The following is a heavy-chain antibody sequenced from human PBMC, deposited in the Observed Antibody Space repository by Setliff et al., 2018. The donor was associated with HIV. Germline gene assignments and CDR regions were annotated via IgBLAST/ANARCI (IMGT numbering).Heavy chain of an antibody. CDR2: INPNSGGT. V-gene: IGHV1-2*06. CDR3: ARQLSNSFEN. CDR1: GYTFTGYY. D-gene: IGHD1-1*01. Sequence: ASVKVSCKSSGYTFTGYYMHWVRQAPGQGLEWMGRINPNSGGTNYAQKFQGRVTMTRDTSISTAYMELSRPRSDDTAVYFCARQLSNSFENWGQGTLVTVSS. J-gene: IGHJ4*02.